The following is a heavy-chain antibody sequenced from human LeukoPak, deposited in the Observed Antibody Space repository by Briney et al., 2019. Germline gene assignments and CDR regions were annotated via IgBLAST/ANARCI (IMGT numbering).Heavy chain of an antibody. Sequence: SETLSLTCTVSGGSIRSTNYYWSWIRQEPAKGLEWIGYIYHSGSTYYNPALKSRVTISLDTSKNQFSLKLRSVTAADTAVYYCTRANYYNSTGYLPVVYPSDYWGQGTLVTVSS. J-gene: IGHJ4*02. CDR3: TRANYYNSTGYLPVVYPSDY. CDR1: GGSIRSTNYY. V-gene: IGHV4-31*03. D-gene: IGHD3-22*01. CDR2: IYHSGST.